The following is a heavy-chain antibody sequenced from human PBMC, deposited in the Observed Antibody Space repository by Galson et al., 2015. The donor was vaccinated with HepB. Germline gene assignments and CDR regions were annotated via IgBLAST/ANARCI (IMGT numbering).Heavy chain of an antibody. V-gene: IGHV7-4-1*02. D-gene: IGHD5-12*01. Sequence: SVKVSCKASGYTFTSYAMNWVRQAPGQGLEWMGWINTNTGNPTYAQGFTGRFVFSLDTSVSTAYLQISSLKAEDTAVYYCARDPMRYSKEWLHYGMDVWGQGTTVTVSS. CDR1: GYTFTSYA. CDR3: ARDPMRYSKEWLHYGMDV. J-gene: IGHJ6*02. CDR2: INTNTGNP.